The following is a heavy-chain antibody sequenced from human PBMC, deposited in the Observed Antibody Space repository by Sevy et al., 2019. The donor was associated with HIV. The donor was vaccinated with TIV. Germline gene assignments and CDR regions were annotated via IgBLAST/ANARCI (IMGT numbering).Heavy chain of an antibody. CDR2: ISGSGRFT. CDR1: EFTFSSYA. CDR3: AKGFCSGATCPRDYYYYGMDV. Sequence: GGSLRLSCSASEFTFSSYAMSWVRQAPGKGLEWVSSISGSGRFTYYADFVEGRFIISRDNSKNTLSVQMNSLRAEATAVYYCAKGFCSGATCPRDYYYYGMDVWGQGTTVTAP. D-gene: IGHD2-15*01. V-gene: IGHV3-23*01. J-gene: IGHJ6*02.